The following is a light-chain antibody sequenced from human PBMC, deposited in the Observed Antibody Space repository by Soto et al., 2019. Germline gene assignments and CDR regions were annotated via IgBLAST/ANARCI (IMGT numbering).Light chain of an antibody. J-gene: IGKJ4*01. Sequence: EIVMTQSPASLSVSPGERATLSCRASQRVSNNLAWYQQKPGQAPRLLIYGASTRATDIPAKFSGSGSGTEFSLTISSLQSEDFALYYCRQYNSWPLTFGGGTQVEI. CDR3: RQYNSWPLT. CDR2: GAS. V-gene: IGKV3-15*01. CDR1: QRVSNN.